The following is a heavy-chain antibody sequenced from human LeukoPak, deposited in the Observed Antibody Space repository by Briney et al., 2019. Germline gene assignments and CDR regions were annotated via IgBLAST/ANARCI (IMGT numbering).Heavy chain of an antibody. CDR3: ARGRLRSEFDY. Sequence: GASVKVSCKASGYTFTSYAMHWVRQAPGQRLEWMGWINAGNGNTKYSQKFQGRVTITRDTSASTAYMEMSSLRSEDTAVYYCARGRLRSEFDYWGQGTLVTVSS. CDR2: INAGNGNT. D-gene: IGHD4-17*01. CDR1: GYTFTSYA. J-gene: IGHJ4*02. V-gene: IGHV1-3*01.